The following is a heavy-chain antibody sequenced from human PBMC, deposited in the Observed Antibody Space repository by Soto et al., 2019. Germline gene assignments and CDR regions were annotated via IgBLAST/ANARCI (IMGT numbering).Heavy chain of an antibody. CDR1: GGSISSSSYY. V-gene: IGHV4-39*01. CDR2: IYYSGST. Sequence: QLQLQESGPGLVKPSETLSLTCTVSGGSISSSSYYWGWIRQPPGKGLEWIGSIYYSGSTYYNPPLKRRVTISVDTSKNQFSLKLSSVTAADTAVYYCARGSTSFYGMDVWGQGTTVTVSS. CDR3: ARGSTSFYGMDV. D-gene: IGHD2-2*01. J-gene: IGHJ6*02.